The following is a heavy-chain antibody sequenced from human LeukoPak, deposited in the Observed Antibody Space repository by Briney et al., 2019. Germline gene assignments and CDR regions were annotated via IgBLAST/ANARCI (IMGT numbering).Heavy chain of an antibody. V-gene: IGHV3-33*01. Sequence: GGSLRLSCAASGFTFSSYGVDWVRQAPGKGLEWVAVIWYDGSNKYYADPVKGRFIISRDNPKNTAYLLMNSLRSEDTAVYYCARLGSSWSFDYWGQGALVTVSS. CDR1: GFTFSSYG. CDR3: ARLGSSWSFDY. J-gene: IGHJ4*02. CDR2: IWYDGSNK. D-gene: IGHD6-13*01.